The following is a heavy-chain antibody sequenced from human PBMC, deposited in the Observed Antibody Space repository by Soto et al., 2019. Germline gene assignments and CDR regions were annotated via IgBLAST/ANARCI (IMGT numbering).Heavy chain of an antibody. Sequence: QVQLQESGPGLVKPSGTLSLTCAVSGGSISSSNWWSWVRQPPGTGLEWIGETYHSGSTNYNPSLKSRVTRAVDKSKNQCSLKLSSVTAADTAVYYCARAVDRGNGWVFDDWGQGTLVTASS. V-gene: IGHV4-4*02. CDR2: TYHSGST. J-gene: IGHJ4*02. D-gene: IGHD2-15*01. CDR1: GGSISSSNW. CDR3: ARAVDRGNGWVFDD.